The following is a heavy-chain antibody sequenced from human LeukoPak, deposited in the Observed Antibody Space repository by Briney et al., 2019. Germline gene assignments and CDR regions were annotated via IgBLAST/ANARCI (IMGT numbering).Heavy chain of an antibody. CDR3: ARWGGGNNWFDP. CDR1: GGSISSHY. CDR2: IYYSGST. Sequence: SETLSLTCTVSGGSISSHYWSWIRQPPGKGLEWIGYIYYSGSTNYNPSLKSRVTISVDTSKNQFSLKLSSVTAADTAVYYCARWGGGNNWFDPWGQETLVTVSS. V-gene: IGHV4-59*11. J-gene: IGHJ5*02. D-gene: IGHD3-16*01.